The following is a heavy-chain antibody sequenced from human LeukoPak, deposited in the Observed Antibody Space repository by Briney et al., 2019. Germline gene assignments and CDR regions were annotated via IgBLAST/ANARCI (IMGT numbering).Heavy chain of an antibody. J-gene: IGHJ3*01. CDR2: IHYSGST. V-gene: IGHV4-59*12. D-gene: IGHD3-16*01. CDR1: GDSIRSYY. Sequence: SETLSLTCTVSGDSIRSYYWSWIRQPPGKGLEWIGNIHYSGSTKYNSSLKSRVTISVDTSHNQFSLRVTSLPAADTAVYYCARLGALHDAFDVWGQGTLVTVSS. CDR3: ARLGALHDAFDV.